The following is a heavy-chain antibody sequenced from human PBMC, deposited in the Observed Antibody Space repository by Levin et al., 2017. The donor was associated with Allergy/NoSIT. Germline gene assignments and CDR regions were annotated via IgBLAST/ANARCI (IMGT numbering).Heavy chain of an antibody. CDR3: ARDWGCNSAGCYESNY. CDR1: GFSFSSYN. Sequence: GESLKISCAASGFSFSSYNMNWVRQAPGKGLEWVSYITSSSSTIYYADSVKGRFTISRDNAKNSLYLQMNSLRDEDTAVYYCARDWGCNSAGCYESNYWGQGTLVTVSS. CDR2: ITSSSSTI. D-gene: IGHD2-2*01. V-gene: IGHV3-48*02. J-gene: IGHJ4*02.